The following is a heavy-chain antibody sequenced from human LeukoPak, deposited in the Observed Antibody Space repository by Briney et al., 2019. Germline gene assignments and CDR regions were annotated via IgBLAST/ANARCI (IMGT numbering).Heavy chain of an antibody. CDR3: ARDNPSAGYYLNAFDI. CDR2: IIPIFGTA. CDR1: GGTFSSYA. V-gene: IGHV1-69*01. J-gene: IGHJ3*02. D-gene: IGHD3-9*01. Sequence: GSSVKVSCKASGGTFSSYAISWVRQAPGQGLEWMGGIIPIFGTANYAQKFQGRVTITADESTSTAYMELSSLRSEDTAVYYCARDNPSAGYYLNAFDIWGQGTMVTVSS.